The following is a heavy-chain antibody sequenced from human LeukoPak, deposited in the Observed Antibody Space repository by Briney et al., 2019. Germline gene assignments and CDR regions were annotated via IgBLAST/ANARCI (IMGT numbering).Heavy chain of an antibody. CDR1: GFTFSIYN. J-gene: IGHJ6*04. CDR3: AREPSHSALRIAKDV. V-gene: IGHV3-48*01. Sequence: DPGGSLRLSCAASGFTFSIYNMNWVRQAPGKGLEWISYISTSSNSIYYADSVKGRFTISRDNAKNSLYLQMNSLRAENTAVYYCAREPSHSALRIAKDVWGKGTTVTVSS. CDR2: ISTSSNSI. D-gene: IGHD1-26*01.